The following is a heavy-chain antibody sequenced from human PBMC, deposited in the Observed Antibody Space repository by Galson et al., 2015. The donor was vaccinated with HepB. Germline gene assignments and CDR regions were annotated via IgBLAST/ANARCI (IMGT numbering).Heavy chain of an antibody. CDR2: ISSTSSDT. Sequence: SLRLSCAASGFTFTDHYMSWFRQAPGKGLECLSYISSTSSDTNYADSVKGRFTISRDNAKKSLYLQMNDLRVKDTAVYYCTRDTRVPNHWGQGTLVTVSS. V-gene: IGHV3-11*06. CDR1: GFTFTDHY. J-gene: IGHJ4*02. D-gene: IGHD2-15*01. CDR3: TRDTRVPNH.